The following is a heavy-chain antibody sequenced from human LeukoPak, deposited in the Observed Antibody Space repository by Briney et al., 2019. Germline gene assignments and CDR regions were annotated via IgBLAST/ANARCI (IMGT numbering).Heavy chain of an antibody. CDR3: ARGTMVVTDFDY. J-gene: IGHJ4*02. V-gene: IGHV4-59*01. CDR2: IYYSGST. CDR1: GGSFSGYY. Sequence: SETLSLTCAVNGGSFSGYYWSWIRQPPGKGLEWIGYIYYSGSTNYNPSLKGRVTISVDTSKNQFSLKLSSVTAADTAVYYCARGTMVVTDFDYWGQGTLVTVSS. D-gene: IGHD4-23*01.